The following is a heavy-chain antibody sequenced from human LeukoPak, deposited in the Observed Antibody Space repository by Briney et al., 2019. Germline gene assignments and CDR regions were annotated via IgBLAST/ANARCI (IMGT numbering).Heavy chain of an antibody. J-gene: IGHJ6*02. V-gene: IGHV4-34*01. CDR2: INHSGNA. CDR1: GGSFSGYY. D-gene: IGHD3-3*01. CDR3: AREVYYDFWSGFETTGPDYYYGMDV. Sequence: SETLSLTCAVSGGSFSGYYWTWIRQPPGKGLEWIGEINHSGNANYNPSLKSRVTISLDMSENHFSLKLTSVTAADTAVYYCAREVYYDFWSGFETTGPDYYYGMDVWGQGTTVTVSS.